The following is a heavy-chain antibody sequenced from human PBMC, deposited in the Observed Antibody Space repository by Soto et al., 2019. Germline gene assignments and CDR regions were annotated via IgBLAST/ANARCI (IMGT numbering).Heavy chain of an antibody. D-gene: IGHD5-12*01. Sequence: GGSLRLSCAASGFTFSSYSMNWVRQAPGKGLEWVSSISSSSSYIYYADSVKGRFTISRDNAKNSLYLQMNSLRAEDTAVYYCARDDIVATPASGMDVWGQGTLVTVSS. CDR2: ISSSSSYI. V-gene: IGHV3-21*01. J-gene: IGHJ4*02. CDR3: ARDDIVATPASGMDV. CDR1: GFTFSSYS.